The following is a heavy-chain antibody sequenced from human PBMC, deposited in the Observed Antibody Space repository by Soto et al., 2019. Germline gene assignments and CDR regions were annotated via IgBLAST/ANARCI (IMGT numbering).Heavy chain of an antibody. CDR1: GFTFSEYY. CDR3: ASGTNGAFFVY. CDR2: ISSRSSTI. V-gene: IGHV3-11*01. D-gene: IGHD2-8*01. J-gene: IGHJ4*02. Sequence: QVQLVGSGGGLVKPGGSLRLSCAASGFTFSEYYMSWIRQAPGKGLEWVSYISSRSSTIFYADSVKGRFTISRDNVKNSLYLQMNSLRAEDTAVYYCASGTNGAFFVYWGQGILVTVSS.